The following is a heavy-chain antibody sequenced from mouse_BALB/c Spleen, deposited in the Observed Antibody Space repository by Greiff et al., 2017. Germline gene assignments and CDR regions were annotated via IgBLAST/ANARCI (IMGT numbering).Heavy chain of an antibody. CDR1: GYTFTSYT. J-gene: IGHJ4*01. CDR3: ARADMVRHYYAMDY. V-gene: IGHV1-4*01. CDR2: INPSSGYT. Sequence: VQLQQSGAELARPGASVKMSCKASGYTFTSYTMHWVKQRPGQGLEWIGYINPSSGYTNYNQKFKDKATLTADKSSSTAYMQLSSLTSEDSAVYDCARADMVRHYYAMDYWGQGTSVTVSS. D-gene: IGHD2-14*01.